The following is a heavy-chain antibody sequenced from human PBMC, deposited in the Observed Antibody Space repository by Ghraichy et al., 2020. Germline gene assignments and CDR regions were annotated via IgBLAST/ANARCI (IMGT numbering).Heavy chain of an antibody. V-gene: IGHV3-21*01. CDR2: ISSSGSYI. CDR1: GFTFSSYS. Sequence: GGSLRLSCAASGFTFSSYSMNWVRQAPGKGLEWVSSISSSGSYIYYADSVKGRFTISRDNAKNSLYLQMNSLRAEDTAVYYCARDRCSSTSCYVYYYYGMDVWGQGTTVTVSS. CDR3: ARDRCSSTSCYVYYYYGMDV. J-gene: IGHJ6*02. D-gene: IGHD2-2*01.